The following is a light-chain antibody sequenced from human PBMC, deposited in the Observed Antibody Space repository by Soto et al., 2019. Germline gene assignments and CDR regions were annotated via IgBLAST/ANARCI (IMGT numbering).Light chain of an antibody. V-gene: IGLV4-69*01. CDR3: QTWGTGIQV. CDR1: SGHSSYA. CDR2: LNSDGSH. J-gene: IGLJ2*01. Sequence: QPVLTQSPSASASLGASVKLTCTLSSGHSSYAIAWHQQQPEKGPRYLMNLNSDGSHSKWDGIPDRFSGSSSGAERYLTISSLQSEDEADYYCQTWGTGIQVFGGGTKLTVL.